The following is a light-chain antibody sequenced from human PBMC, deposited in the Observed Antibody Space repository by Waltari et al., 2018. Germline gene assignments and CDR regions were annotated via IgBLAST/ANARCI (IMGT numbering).Light chain of an antibody. V-gene: IGKV1-5*03. CDR2: RAT. CDR3: QQYNVSPWT. Sequence: DIQMTQSPSTLSASVGDRVTITCRASQSIGTWLAWYQQKPGRAPNVMIYRATSLESGGPSRFSGSGSGTDFTLTITSLQPDDFATYYCQQYNVSPWTFGQGTKVEIK. J-gene: IGKJ1*01. CDR1: QSIGTW.